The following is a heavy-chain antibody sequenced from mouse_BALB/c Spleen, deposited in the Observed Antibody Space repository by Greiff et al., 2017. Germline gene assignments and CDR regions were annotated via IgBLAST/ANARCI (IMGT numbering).Heavy chain of an antibody. CDR1: GFTFSDYY. V-gene: IGHV5-4*02. CDR3: ARGGYGNYPWFAY. D-gene: IGHD2-10*02. Sequence: EVQLVESGGGLVKPGGSLKLSCAASGFTFSDYYMYWVRQTPEKRLEWVATISDGGSYTYYPDSVKGRFTISRDNAKNNLYLQMSSLKSEDTAMYYCARGGYGNYPWFAYWGQGTLVTVSA. J-gene: IGHJ3*01. CDR2: ISDGGSYT.